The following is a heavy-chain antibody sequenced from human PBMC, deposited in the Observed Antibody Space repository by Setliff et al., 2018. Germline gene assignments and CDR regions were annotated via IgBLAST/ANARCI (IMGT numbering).Heavy chain of an antibody. D-gene: IGHD2-21*01. V-gene: IGHV4-31*03. CDR1: GDSISSGGYY. CDR3: ARVALVVVIRNAFDI. J-gene: IGHJ3*02. CDR2: IYYSGST. Sequence: SETLSLTCTVSGDSISSGGYYWSWIRQHPGKGLEWIGYIYYSGSTYYNPSLKSRVTISVDTSKNQFSLKLSSVTAADTAVYYCARVALVVVIRNAFDIWGQGTMVTVSS.